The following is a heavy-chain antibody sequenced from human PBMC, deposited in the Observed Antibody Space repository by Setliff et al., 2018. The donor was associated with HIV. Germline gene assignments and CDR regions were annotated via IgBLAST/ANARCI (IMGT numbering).Heavy chain of an antibody. CDR1: GFTFNNYW. CDR3: ARDLIPPRYKWNYGVDH. V-gene: IGHV3-7*01. CDR2: IKQDGSEK. D-gene: IGHD1-7*01. J-gene: IGHJ4*02. Sequence: GGSLRLSCAASGFTFNNYWMSWVRQIPGKGLEWVANIKQDGSEKYFVDSVRGRFTISRDNAKNSVYLQMNNLKLEYTAVYYCARDLIPPRYKWNYGVDHWGQGTLVTVSS.